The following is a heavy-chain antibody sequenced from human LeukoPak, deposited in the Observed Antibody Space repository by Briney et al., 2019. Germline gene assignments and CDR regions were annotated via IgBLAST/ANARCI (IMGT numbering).Heavy chain of an antibody. V-gene: IGHV3-23*01. CDR2: ISGSAGST. D-gene: IGHD2-2*01. Sequence: GGSLRLSCAASGFTFSSYWMSWVRQAPGKGLEWLSSISGSAGSTYHADSVKGRFTISRDNSKNTLYLQMNSLRAEDTAVYYCAKEVVVVPAAGTRSDYWGQGILVTVSS. J-gene: IGHJ4*02. CDR1: GFTFSSYW. CDR3: AKEVVVVPAAGTRSDY.